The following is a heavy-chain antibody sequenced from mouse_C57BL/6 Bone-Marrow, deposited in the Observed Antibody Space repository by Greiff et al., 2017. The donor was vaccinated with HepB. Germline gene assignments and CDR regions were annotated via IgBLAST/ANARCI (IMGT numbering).Heavy chain of an antibody. Sequence: EVKLLESGPGLVKPSQSLSLTCSVTGYSITSGYYWNWIRQFPGNKLEWMGYISYDGSNNYNPSLKNRISITRDTSKNQFFLKLNSVTTEDTATYYCASHYYGRGFAYWGQGTLVTVSA. CDR3: ASHYYGRGFAY. CDR2: ISYDGSN. J-gene: IGHJ3*01. D-gene: IGHD1-1*01. V-gene: IGHV3-6*01. CDR1: GYSITSGYY.